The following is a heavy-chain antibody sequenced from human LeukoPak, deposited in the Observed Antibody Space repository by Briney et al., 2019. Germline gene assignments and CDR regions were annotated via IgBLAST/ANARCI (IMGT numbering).Heavy chain of an antibody. Sequence: SETLSLTCTVSGGSISSGDYYWAWIRQPAGKGLEWIGRIHTSGSTNYKPSLQSRVTIAIDTSKNQFSLKLSSVTAADTAVYYCARVWNRGWLDPWGQGTLVTVAS. CDR2: IHTSGST. CDR3: ARVWNRGWLDP. CDR1: GGSISSGDYY. D-gene: IGHD7-27*01. V-gene: IGHV4-61*02. J-gene: IGHJ5*02.